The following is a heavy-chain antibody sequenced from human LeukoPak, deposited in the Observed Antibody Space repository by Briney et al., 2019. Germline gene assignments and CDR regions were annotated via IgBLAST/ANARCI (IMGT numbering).Heavy chain of an antibody. V-gene: IGHV4-39*07. J-gene: IGHJ4*02. CDR2: SDYSGSA. Sequence: SETLSLTCFVAGGSISSSSYYWGWIRQPPGKGLEWIGNSDYSGSAYYNPSLKSRVTISLDTSKHPFSLTLNSVTAADTAVYYCARDFNWNYVHFAYWGQGTLVTVSS. D-gene: IGHD1-7*01. CDR3: ARDFNWNYVHFAY. CDR1: GGSISSSSYY.